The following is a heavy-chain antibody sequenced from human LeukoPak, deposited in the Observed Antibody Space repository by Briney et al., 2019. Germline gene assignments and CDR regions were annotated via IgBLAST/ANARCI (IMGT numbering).Heavy chain of an antibody. V-gene: IGHV4-59*01. CDR1: GGSLSTYY. CDR3: AGMRITTPTVRTLDY. CDR2: IYYTGST. Sequence: SETLSLTCTVSGGSLSTYYWTWIRQPPGQGLGWIGFIYYTGSTNYNPSLKSRVTISVDTSKNQFSLKLSSVTAADTAVYYCAGMRITTPTVRTLDYWGQGTLVTVSS. J-gene: IGHJ4*02. D-gene: IGHD1-14*01.